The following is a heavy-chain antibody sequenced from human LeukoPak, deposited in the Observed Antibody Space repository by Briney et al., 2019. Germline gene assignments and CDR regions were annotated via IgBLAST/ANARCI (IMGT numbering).Heavy chain of an antibody. CDR2: MRYSGST. CDR3: ARSYGDYITGAYAFDV. Sequence: PSETLSLTCTVSGGSISSYYWSWIRQPPGKGLEWIGFMRYSGSTNCNPSLKSRVTISVDTSKNQFSLRLSSVTAADSAVYYCARSYGDYITGAYAFDVWGQGTMVTVSS. D-gene: IGHD4-17*01. V-gene: IGHV4-59*08. CDR1: GGSISSYY. J-gene: IGHJ3*01.